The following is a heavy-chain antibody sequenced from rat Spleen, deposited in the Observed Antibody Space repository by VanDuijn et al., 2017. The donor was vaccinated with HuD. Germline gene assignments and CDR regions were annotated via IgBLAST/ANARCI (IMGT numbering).Heavy chain of an antibody. CDR2: IGPSGDST. CDR3: ARDRILRSTGFDY. Sequence: EVQLVESGGGLLQPGGSLKLSCAASGFTFSNYDMAWVRQAPAKGLEWVASIGPSGDSTYYRDSVKGRFTVSRDNAKSTLYLQMDSLRSEDTASYYCARDRILRSTGFDYWGQGVMVTVSS. J-gene: IGHJ2*01. D-gene: IGHD1-6*01. V-gene: IGHV5S23*01. CDR1: GFTFSNYD.